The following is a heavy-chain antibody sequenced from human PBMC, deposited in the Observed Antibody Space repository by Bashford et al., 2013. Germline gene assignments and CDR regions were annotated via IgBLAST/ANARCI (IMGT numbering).Heavy chain of an antibody. CDR3: AKDRISVADAAGYYYGMGV. D-gene: IGHD6-19*01. CDR1: GFMFSAYG. Sequence: GGSLRLSCAASGFMFSAYGMHWVRQAPGKGLDWVAAISHDGSNKDYADFVKGRITISRDNSKNTLYLQMSSLRAEDTAVYYCAKDRISVADAAGYYYGMGVWGQGTTVTVSS. J-gene: IGHJ6*02. V-gene: IGHV3-30*18. CDR2: ISHDGSNK.